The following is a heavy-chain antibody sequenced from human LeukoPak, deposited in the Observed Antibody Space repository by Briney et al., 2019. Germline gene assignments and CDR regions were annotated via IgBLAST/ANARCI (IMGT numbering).Heavy chain of an antibody. CDR3: AKNLFMVRGPLDAFDI. V-gene: IGHV3-23*01. D-gene: IGHD3-10*01. J-gene: IGHJ3*02. CDR1: GFTFSSYA. CDR2: ISGSGGST. Sequence: GGSLRLSCAASGFTFSSYAMSWVRQAPGKGLEWVSAISGSGGSTYYADSVKGRFTISRDNSKNTLYLQMNSLRAEDTAVYYCAKNLFMVRGPLDAFDIWGQGTMVTVSS.